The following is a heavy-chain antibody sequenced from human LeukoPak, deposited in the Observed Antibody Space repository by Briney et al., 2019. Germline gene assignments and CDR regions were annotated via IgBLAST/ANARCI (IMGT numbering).Heavy chain of an antibody. Sequence: PPETLSLTCSVSGGSISRHFWSWIRQPPGKGLEWIAFIHYSGRTKYNPSLQSRVTISIDTSENNFSLRLTSVTAADTAVYYCARLLDNDSSGDPDTFDMWGQGTVVSVSS. CDR1: GGSISRHF. J-gene: IGHJ3*02. V-gene: IGHV4-59*11. D-gene: IGHD3-22*01. CDR3: ARLLDNDSSGDPDTFDM. CDR2: IHYSGRT.